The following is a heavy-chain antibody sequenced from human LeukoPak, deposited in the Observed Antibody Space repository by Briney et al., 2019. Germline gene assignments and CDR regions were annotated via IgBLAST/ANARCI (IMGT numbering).Heavy chain of an antibody. CDR1: GFTFSSYG. CDR3: ARDSNELPYYGSGNRPDY. J-gene: IGHJ4*02. V-gene: IGHV3-33*01. CDR2: RWYDGSNK. D-gene: IGHD3-10*01. Sequence: PGRSLRLSCAASGFTFSSYGMHWVRQAPGKGLEWVAVRWYDGSNKYYADSVKGRFTISRDNSKNTLYLQMNSLRAEDTAVYYCARDSNELPYYGSGNRPDYWGQGTLVTVSS.